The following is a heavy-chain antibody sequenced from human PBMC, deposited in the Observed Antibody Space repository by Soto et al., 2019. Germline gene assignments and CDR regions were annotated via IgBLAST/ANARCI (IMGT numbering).Heavy chain of an antibody. CDR2: INHSGST. CDR1: GGSFSGHY. J-gene: IGHJ4*02. V-gene: IGHV4-34*01. CDR3: ARGSPAEMVYAAHYFDY. D-gene: IGHD2-8*01. Sequence: QVQLQQWGAGLLKPSETLSLTCAVYGGSFSGHYWSWIRQPPGKGLEWIGEINHSGSTNYNPSLKSRVTISVDTSKNQFSLKLSSVTAADTAVYYCARGSPAEMVYAAHYFDYWGQGTLVTVSS.